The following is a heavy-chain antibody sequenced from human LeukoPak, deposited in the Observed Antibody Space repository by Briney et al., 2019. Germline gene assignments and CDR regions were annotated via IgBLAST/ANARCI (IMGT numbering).Heavy chain of an antibody. CDR1: GYTFTSYG. CDR2: ISAYNGNT. J-gene: IGHJ6*03. CDR3: AGEAVVVPAAYYYYYYYMDV. D-gene: IGHD2-2*01. V-gene: IGHV1-18*01. Sequence: ASVKVSCKASGYTFTSYGISWVRQAPGQGREWMGWISAYNGNTNYAQKLQGRVTMTTDTSTSTAYMELRSLRSDDTAVHYCAGEAVVVPAAYYYYYYYMDVWGKGTTVTVSS.